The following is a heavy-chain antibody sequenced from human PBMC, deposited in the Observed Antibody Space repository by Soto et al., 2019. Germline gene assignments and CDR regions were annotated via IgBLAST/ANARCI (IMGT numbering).Heavy chain of an antibody. J-gene: IGHJ6*01. Sequence: GSVKVCCKASGYPFTAYYMHLVRQAPGQGLEWMGWINPNSGGTNYAQKFQGRVTMTRDTSISTAYMELNRLRSDDTAVYYCARDQSPSSGWPGMDVWGQGTTVTVSS. CDR3: ARDQSPSSGWPGMDV. CDR1: GYPFTAYY. CDR2: INPNSGGT. D-gene: IGHD6-19*01. V-gene: IGHV1-2*02.